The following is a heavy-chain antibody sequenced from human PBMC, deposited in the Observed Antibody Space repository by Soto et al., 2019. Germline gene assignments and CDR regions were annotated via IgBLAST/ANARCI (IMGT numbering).Heavy chain of an antibody. CDR1: GFTFSSYG. CDR2: IWYDGSNK. Sequence: GGSLRLSCAASGFTFSSYGMHWVRQAPGKGLEWVAVIWYDGSNKYYVDSVKGRFTISRDNSKNTLYLQMNSLRAEDTAVYYCARVPPPEVTSVIGLVPDHYYFDHWGQGALVTVSS. J-gene: IGHJ4*02. D-gene: IGHD2-21*01. CDR3: ARVPPPEVTSVIGLVPDHYYFDH. V-gene: IGHV3-33*01.